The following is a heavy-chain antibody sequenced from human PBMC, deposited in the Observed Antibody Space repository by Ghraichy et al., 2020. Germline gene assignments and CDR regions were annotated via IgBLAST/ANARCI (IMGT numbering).Heavy chain of an antibody. J-gene: IGHJ3*01. CDR2: LGADGRAT. Sequence: GGSLRLSCAASEFTFDGYPMTWVRQAPGKGLEWVSTLGADGRATFYADSVKGRFTISRDKSKRTIYLQMNSLRADDTAVYYCAKEGGRLGEGAFDVWGQGAMVTVAS. CDR1: EFTFDGYP. V-gene: IGHV3-23*01. D-gene: IGHD3-10*01. CDR3: AKEGGRLGEGAFDV.